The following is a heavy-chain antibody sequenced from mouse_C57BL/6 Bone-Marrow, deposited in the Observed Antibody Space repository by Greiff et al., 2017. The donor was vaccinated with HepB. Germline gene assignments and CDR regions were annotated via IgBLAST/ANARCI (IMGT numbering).Heavy chain of an antibody. V-gene: IGHV5-9*01. J-gene: IGHJ2*01. Sequence: VKVEESGGGLVKPGGSLKLSCAASGFTFSSYTMSWVRQTPEKRLEWVATISGGGGNTYYPDSVKGRFTISRDNAKNTLYLQMSSLRSEDTALYYCARRARVDYWGQGTTLTVSS. CDR1: GFTFSSYT. D-gene: IGHD3-3*01. CDR3: ARRARVDY. CDR2: ISGGGGNT.